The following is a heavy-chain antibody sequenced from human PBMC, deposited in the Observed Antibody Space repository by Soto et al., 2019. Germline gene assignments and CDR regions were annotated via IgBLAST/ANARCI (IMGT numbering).Heavy chain of an antibody. CDR1: GFSVSNNY. V-gene: IGHV3-66*01. D-gene: IGHD6-25*01. CDR3: RREKEAAGGRAY. J-gene: IGHJ4*02. Sequence: EVQLVESGGGLVQPGGSLRLSCAASGFSVSNNYMSWVRQAPGKGLEWVSVIYSGGSTYYADSVKGRFTISRDNSKNPFYLKINGRRAGDRAVYSCRREKEAAGGRAYGGQGTLVPFSS. CDR2: IYSGGST.